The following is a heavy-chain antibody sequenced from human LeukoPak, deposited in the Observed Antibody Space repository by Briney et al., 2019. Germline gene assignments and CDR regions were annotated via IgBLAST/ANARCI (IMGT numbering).Heavy chain of an antibody. J-gene: IGHJ4*02. D-gene: IGHD1-14*01. CDR1: GYTFTGHY. Sequence: ASAKVSCKASGYTFTGHYMHWVRQAPGQGLEWMGWINPNSGDTNIAQKFQGRVSMTRDTSMSTAYMELSRLRSDDTALYYCARDLPSITEYWGQGTLVTVSS. CDR3: ARDLPSITEY. CDR2: INPNSGDT. V-gene: IGHV1-2*02.